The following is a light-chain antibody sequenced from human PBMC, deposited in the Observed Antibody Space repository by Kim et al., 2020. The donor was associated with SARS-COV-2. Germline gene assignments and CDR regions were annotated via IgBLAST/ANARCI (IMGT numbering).Light chain of an antibody. V-gene: IGKV1-39*01. CDR3: QQTSTIPVT. CDR2: DIS. CDR1: QNIGTH. J-gene: IGKJ5*01. Sequence: DIQMTQSPSSLSASVGQRVIITCRASQNIGTHLHWYQQKPGKAPNILIYDISTLQSGVPSRFSGSGSGTDFTLTITSLQPEDFATYYCQQTSTIPVTFGPGTRLEIK.